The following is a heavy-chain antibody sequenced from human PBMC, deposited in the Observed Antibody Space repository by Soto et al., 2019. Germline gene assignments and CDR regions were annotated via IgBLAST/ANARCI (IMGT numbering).Heavy chain of an antibody. V-gene: IGHV1-8*01. CDR2: MNPNSGNT. J-gene: IGHJ6*04. Sequence: QVQLVQSGAEVKKPGASVKVSCKASGYTFTSSDINWVRQATGQGLEWMGWMNPNSGNTGYAQKFQGRVTMTRTTSISTAYMELSSLRSEDTAVYYCARGRYYGSGEGPYGMDVWGEGTTVTVSS. CDR3: ARGRYYGSGEGPYGMDV. D-gene: IGHD3-10*01. CDR1: GYTFTSSD.